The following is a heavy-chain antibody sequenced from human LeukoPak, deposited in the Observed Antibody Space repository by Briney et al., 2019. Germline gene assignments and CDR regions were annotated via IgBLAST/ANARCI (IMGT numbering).Heavy chain of an antibody. J-gene: IGHJ4*02. D-gene: IGHD3-22*01. CDR2: ISYDGSNK. CDR1: GFPFSSYA. CDR3: ARSLDYYDSSGYYGGYFDY. V-gene: IGHV3-30-3*01. Sequence: GGSLRLSFAASGFPFSSYAMHWVRPAPGKGLEWVAVISYDGSNKYYADSVKGRFTISRDNSKNTLYLQMNSLRAEDTAVYYCARSLDYYDSSGYYGGYFDYWGQGTLVTVSS.